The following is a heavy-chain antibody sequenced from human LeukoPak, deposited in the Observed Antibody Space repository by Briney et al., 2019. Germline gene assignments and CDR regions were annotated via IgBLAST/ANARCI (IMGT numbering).Heavy chain of an antibody. CDR3: ARGSYDSSGYYFFDY. Sequence: SETLSLTCAVSGGSFSGYYWSWIRQPPAKGLEWIGEINHSGSTNYNPSLKSRVSISVDTSKNQFSLKLSSVTAADTAVCYCARGSYDSSGYYFFDYWGQGTLVTVSS. J-gene: IGHJ4*02. CDR2: INHSGST. D-gene: IGHD3-22*01. CDR1: GGSFSGYY. V-gene: IGHV4-34*01.